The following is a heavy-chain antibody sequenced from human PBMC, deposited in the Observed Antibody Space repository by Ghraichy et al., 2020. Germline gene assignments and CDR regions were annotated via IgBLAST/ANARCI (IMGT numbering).Heavy chain of an antibody. CDR3: ARGASIGYGGSSIPSEYYYYGMDV. J-gene: IGHJ6*02. CDR1: GYTFTSYD. CDR2: MNPKSGNT. Sequence: ASVKVSCKASGYTFTSYDINWVRQATGQGLEWMGWMNPKSGNTGYAQKFQGRVTMTRNTSISTAYMDLSSLRSEDTAVYYCARGASIGYGGSSIPSEYYYYGMDVWGQGTTVTVSS. D-gene: IGHD4-23*01. V-gene: IGHV1-8*01.